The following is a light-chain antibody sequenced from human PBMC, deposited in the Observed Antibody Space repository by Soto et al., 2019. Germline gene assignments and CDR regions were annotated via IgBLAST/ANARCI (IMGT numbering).Light chain of an antibody. CDR2: KAS. Sequence: DIPMTQSPSTLSASVGDRVTITCRASQSISRWLAWSQQKPGKAPKLLIYKASSLESGVPSRFNGSGSGTEFTLTISSLQPDDFATYYCQQYNSWTFGQGTKVEIK. CDR3: QQYNSWT. CDR1: QSISRW. V-gene: IGKV1-5*03. J-gene: IGKJ1*01.